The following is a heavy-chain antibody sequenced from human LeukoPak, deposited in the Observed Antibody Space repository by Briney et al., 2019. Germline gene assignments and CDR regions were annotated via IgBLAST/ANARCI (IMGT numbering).Heavy chain of an antibody. CDR1: GYTFTSYY. V-gene: IGHV1-46*01. Sequence: ASVKVSCKASGYTFTSYYTHWVRQAPGQGLEWMGRINPSGGSTSYAQKFQGRVTMTRDTSTSTVYMELSSLGSEDTALYYCARAARAWLQLIYFDYWGQGTLVTVSS. J-gene: IGHJ4*02. D-gene: IGHD5-24*01. CDR3: ARAARAWLQLIYFDY. CDR2: INPSGGST.